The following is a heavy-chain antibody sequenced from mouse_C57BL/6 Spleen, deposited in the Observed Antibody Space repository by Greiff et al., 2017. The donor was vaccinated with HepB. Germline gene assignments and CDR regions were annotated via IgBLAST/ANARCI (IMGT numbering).Heavy chain of an antibody. J-gene: IGHJ4*01. V-gene: IGHV1-26*01. Sequence: EVQLQQSGPELVKPGASVKISCKASGYTFTDYYMNWVKQSHGKSLEWIGDINPNNGGTSYNQKFKGKATLTVDKSSSTAYMELRSLTSEDSAVYDCASHGTYDDDWAMDYWGQGTSVTVSS. CDR3: ASHGTYDDDWAMDY. CDR1: GYTFTDYY. D-gene: IGHD2-4*01. CDR2: INPNNGGT.